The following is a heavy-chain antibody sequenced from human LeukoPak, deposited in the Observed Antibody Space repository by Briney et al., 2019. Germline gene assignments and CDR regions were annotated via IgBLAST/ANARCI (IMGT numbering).Heavy chain of an antibody. J-gene: IGHJ4*02. CDR3: ARAPKGIAVALDY. V-gene: IGHV3-21*01. CDR1: GFTFSSYS. CDR2: ISSSSSYI. Sequence: PGGSLRLSCAASGFTFSSYSMNWVRQAPGKGLEWVSSISSSSSYIYYADSAKGRFTISRDNAKNSLYLQMNSLRAEDTAVYYCARAPKGIAVALDYWGQGTLVTVSS. D-gene: IGHD6-19*01.